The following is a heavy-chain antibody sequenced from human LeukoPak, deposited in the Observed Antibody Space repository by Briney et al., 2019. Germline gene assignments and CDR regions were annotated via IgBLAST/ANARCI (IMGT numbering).Heavy chain of an antibody. CDR2: IHQSGST. D-gene: IGHD4-17*01. Sequence: SETLSLTCAVSGGSIRSSKWWSWGRPPPGKGVEWNGEIHQSGSTHYNPSLKNRVTILVDKSKNQFSLKLSSVTAADTAVYYCARGGGGSSTVTIYWFDSWGQGTLVTVSS. V-gene: IGHV4-4*02. J-gene: IGHJ5*01. CDR3: ARGGGGSSTVTIYWFDS. CDR1: GGSIRSSKW.